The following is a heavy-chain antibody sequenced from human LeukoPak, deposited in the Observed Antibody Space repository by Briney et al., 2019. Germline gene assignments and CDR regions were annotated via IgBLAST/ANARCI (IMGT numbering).Heavy chain of an antibody. CDR1: GFTFSSYA. D-gene: IGHD5-24*01. CDR2: ISSNGGST. J-gene: IGHJ4*02. Sequence: GGSLRLSCAASGFTFSSYAMHWVRQAPGKGLEYVSAISSNGGSTYYANSVKGRFTISRDNSKNTLYLQMGSLRAEDMAVYYCARDGPEMATITFNFDYWGQGTLVTVSS. CDR3: ARDGPEMATITFNFDY. V-gene: IGHV3-64*01.